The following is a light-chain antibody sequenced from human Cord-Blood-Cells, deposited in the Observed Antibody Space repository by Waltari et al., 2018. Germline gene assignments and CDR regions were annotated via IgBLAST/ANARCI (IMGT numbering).Light chain of an antibody. CDR1: QSISSY. CDR2: AAS. Sequence: DIQMTQSPSSLSASVGDRVTITCRASQSISSYLNCYQQKPGKAPKLLIYAASSLQSGVPSRFSGSGSATDVTLTISSLQPEDFATYYCQQSYSTPYTFGQGTKLEIK. V-gene: IGKV1-39*01. CDR3: QQSYSTPYT. J-gene: IGKJ2*01.